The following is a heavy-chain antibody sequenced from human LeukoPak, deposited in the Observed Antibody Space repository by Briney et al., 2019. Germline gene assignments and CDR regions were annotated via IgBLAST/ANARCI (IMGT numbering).Heavy chain of an antibody. Sequence: GGSLRLSCAASGFTFDDYAMHWVRQAPGKGLEWVSGISWNSGSIGYADSVKGRFTISRDNAKNTLYLQMNSLRAEDTAVYYCARAPMIVVASYFDYWGQGTLVTVSS. CDR2: ISWNSGSI. CDR3: ARAPMIVVASYFDY. J-gene: IGHJ4*02. D-gene: IGHD3-22*01. CDR1: GFTFDDYA. V-gene: IGHV3-9*01.